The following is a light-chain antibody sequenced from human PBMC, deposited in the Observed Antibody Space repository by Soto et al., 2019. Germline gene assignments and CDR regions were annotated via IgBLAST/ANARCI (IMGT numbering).Light chain of an antibody. J-gene: IGKJ5*01. CDR1: QSVSSSY. CDR3: QQRSNWPIT. CDR2: GAS. V-gene: IGKV3D-20*02. Sequence: EIALTQSPGTLSLSPGERATLSCRASQSVSSSYLAWYQQKPGQAPRLLIYGASSRATGIPDRFSGSGSGTDFTLTISRLEPEDFAVYYCQQRSNWPITFGQGTRLEIK.